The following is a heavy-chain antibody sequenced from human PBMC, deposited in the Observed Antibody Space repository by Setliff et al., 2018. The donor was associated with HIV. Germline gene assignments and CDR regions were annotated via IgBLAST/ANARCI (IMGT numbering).Heavy chain of an antibody. CDR1: GYSISSGYY. D-gene: IGHD6-19*01. CDR2: IYHSGST. CDR3: ARDDSSGWHFYYYYMDV. V-gene: IGHV4-38-2*02. J-gene: IGHJ6*03. Sequence: SETLSLTCTVSGYSISSGYYWGWIRQPPGKGLEWIGSIYHSGSTYYNPSLKSRVTISVDTSKNQFSLKLSSVTAADTAVYYCARDDSSGWHFYYYYMDVWGEGTMVTVSS.